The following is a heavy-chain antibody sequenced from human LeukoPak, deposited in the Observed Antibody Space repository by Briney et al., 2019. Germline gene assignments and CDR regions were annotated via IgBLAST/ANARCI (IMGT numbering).Heavy chain of an antibody. CDR2: ISAYNGNT. D-gene: IGHD6-19*01. J-gene: IGHJ6*02. CDR1: GYTFTSYG. CDR3: AXXXXXQWLVYYYYGMDV. Sequence: ASVKVSCKASGYTFTSYGITWVRQAPGQGLEWMGWISAYNGNTNYAQKLQGRVTMATDTSTSTAYMELRSLRSDDTAVYYCAXXXXXQWLVYYYYGMDVWGQGTTVTVSS. V-gene: IGHV1-18*01.